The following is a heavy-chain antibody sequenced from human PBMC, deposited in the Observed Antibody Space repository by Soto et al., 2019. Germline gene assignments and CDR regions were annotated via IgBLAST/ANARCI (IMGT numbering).Heavy chain of an antibody. CDR1: GYTFTSYG. V-gene: IGHV1-18*01. D-gene: IGHD2-2*01. J-gene: IGHJ5*02. Sequence: GASVKVSCKASGYTFTSYGISWVRQAPGQGLEWMGWISAYNGNTNYAQKLQGRVTMTTDTSTSTAYMELRSLRSDDTAVYYCARDHLGYCSSTGCQVGFDPWGQGTLVTVSS. CDR2: ISAYNGNT. CDR3: ARDHLGYCSSTGCQVGFDP.